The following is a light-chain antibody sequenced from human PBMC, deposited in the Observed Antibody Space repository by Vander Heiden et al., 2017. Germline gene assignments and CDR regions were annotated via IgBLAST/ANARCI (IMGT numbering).Light chain of an antibody. V-gene: IGKV1-33*01. J-gene: IGKJ4*01. CDR2: DAS. CDR1: QDISNY. CDR3: QQYDNLPLT. Sequence: DIQMTQSPSSLSASVGDRVTITCQASQDISNYLNWYQQKPGKAPRLLVYDASNLDAGVPSTFSGSGSGTDFTFTISSLQPEDVATYYCQQYDNLPLTFGGGTKVDIK.